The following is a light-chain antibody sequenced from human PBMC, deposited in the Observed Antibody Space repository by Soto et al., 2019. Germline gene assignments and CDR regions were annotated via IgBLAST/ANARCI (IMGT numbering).Light chain of an antibody. CDR1: SSNIGAGYD. V-gene: IGLV1-40*01. CDR3: QSYDSSLNGLL. J-gene: IGLJ2*01. CDR2: GNN. Sequence: QSVLTQPPSVSGAPGQRVTISCTRRSSNIGAGYDVHWYQQLPGTAPKLLIYGNNNRPSGVPDRFSGSKSGTSASLAITGLQAEDEADYYCQSYDSSLNGLLFGGGTKLTVL.